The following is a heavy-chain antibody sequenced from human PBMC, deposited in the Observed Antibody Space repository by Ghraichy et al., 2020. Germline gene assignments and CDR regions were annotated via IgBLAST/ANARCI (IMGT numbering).Heavy chain of an antibody. CDR1: GYPFSASV. D-gene: IGHD6-13*01. CDR2: INPNSGGT. Sequence: ASVKVSCKIAGYPFSASVTFFELVCPVQVVERMGWINPNSGGTNYAQKFQGRVTMTRDTSISTAYMELSRLRSDDTVVYYCARERGIAAVYWYFDLWGRGILVTASS. V-gene: IGHV1-2*02. J-gene: IGHJ2*01. CDR3: ARERGIAAVYWYFDL.